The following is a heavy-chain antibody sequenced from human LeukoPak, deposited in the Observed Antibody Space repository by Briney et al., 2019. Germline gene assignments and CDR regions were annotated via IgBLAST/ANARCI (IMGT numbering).Heavy chain of an antibody. V-gene: IGHV4-30-4*08. J-gene: IGHJ4*02. CDR2: IYYSGST. CDR1: GGSISSGDYY. CDR3: ARDPSDYYDSSGYHPSN. D-gene: IGHD3-22*01. Sequence: SQTLSLTCTVSGGSISSGDYYLSWIRQPPGKGLEWIGYIYYSGSTYYNPPLKSRVTISVDTSKNQFSLKLSSVTAADTAVYYCARDPSDYYDSSGYHPSNWGQGTLVTVSS.